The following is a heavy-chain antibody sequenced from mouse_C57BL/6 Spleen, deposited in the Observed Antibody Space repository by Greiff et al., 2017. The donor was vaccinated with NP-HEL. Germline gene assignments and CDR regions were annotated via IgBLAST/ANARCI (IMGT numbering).Heavy chain of an antibody. CDR2: INPSNGGT. Sequence: QVQLQQPGTELVKPGASVKLSCKASGYTFTSYWMHWVKQRPGHGLEWIGNINPSNGGTNYNEKFKSKATLTVDKSSSTAYMQLRSLTSEDSAVYYCAYGDYYGYDGFAYWGQGTLVTVSA. J-gene: IGHJ3*01. D-gene: IGHD2-2*01. CDR1: GYTFTSYW. V-gene: IGHV1-53*01. CDR3: AYGDYYGYDGFAY.